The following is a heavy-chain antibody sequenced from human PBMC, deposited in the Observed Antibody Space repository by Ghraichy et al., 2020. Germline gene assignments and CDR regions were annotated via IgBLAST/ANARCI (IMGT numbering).Heavy chain of an antibody. CDR3: ARWRSSDAFDI. V-gene: IGHV3-53*01. D-gene: IGHD3-16*01. CDR2: IYSGGST. CDR1: GFTVSSNY. Sequence: GGSLRLSCAASGFTVSSNYMSWVRQAPGKGLEWVSVIYSGGSTYYADSVKGRFTISRDNSKNTLYLQMNSLRAEDTAVYYCARWRSSDAFDIWGQGTMVTVSS. J-gene: IGHJ3*02.